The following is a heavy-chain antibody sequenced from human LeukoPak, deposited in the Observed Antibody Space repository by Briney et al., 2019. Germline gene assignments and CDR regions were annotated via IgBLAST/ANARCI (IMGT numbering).Heavy chain of an antibody. CDR1: GFTFSTFG. Sequence: GGSLRLSCAASGFAASGFTFSTFGMHWVRQAPGKGLEWVAFIRYDGSNKYYADSVKGRFTISRDDSKNTLYLQMNSLRAEDTAAYYCAKGYYIDILSGYSSLDSWGQGTLVTVSS. V-gene: IGHV3-30*02. J-gene: IGHJ4*02. D-gene: IGHD3-9*01. CDR3: AKGYYIDILSGYSSLDS. CDR2: IRYDGSNK.